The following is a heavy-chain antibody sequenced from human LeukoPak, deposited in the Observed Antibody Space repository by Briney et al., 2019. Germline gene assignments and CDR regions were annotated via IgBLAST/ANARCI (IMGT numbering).Heavy chain of an antibody. CDR3: ASGSSGYDP. CDR2: IYSSGTT. D-gene: IGHD5-12*01. CDR1: GGSISNYY. Sequence: SETLSLTCTFSGGSISNYYWSWIRQPAGKGLEWIGRIYSSGTTIYNPSLKSRVTMSVDTSKNQFSLKLSSVTAADTAVYFCASGSSGYDPWGQGTLVTVSS. V-gene: IGHV4-4*07. J-gene: IGHJ5*02.